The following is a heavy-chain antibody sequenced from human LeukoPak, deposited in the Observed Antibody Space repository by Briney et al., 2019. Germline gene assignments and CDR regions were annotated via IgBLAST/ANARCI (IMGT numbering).Heavy chain of an antibody. CDR2: IYHSGTT. CDR1: SGSISSGGYY. CDR3: ARNIVGPRQVDY. J-gene: IGHJ4*02. D-gene: IGHD1-26*01. Sequence: SETLSLTCTVSSGSISSGGYYWSWIRQHPGMGLEWIGYIYHSGTTNYNPSLKSRVTISVDTSKSQFSLKLSSVTAADTAIYYCARNIVGPRQVDYWGQGTLVTVSS. V-gene: IGHV4-61*08.